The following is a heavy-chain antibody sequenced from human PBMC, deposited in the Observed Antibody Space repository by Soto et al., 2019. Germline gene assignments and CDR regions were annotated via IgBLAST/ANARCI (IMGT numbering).Heavy chain of an antibody. CDR1: GFTFSSYA. CDR3: ARVVVVSDYGDLAYYSYYGMDV. CDR2: ISYDGSNK. V-gene: IGHV3-30-3*01. D-gene: IGHD4-17*01. Sequence: QVQLVESGGGVVQPGRSLRLSCAASGFTFSSYAMHWVRQAPGKGLEWVAVISYDGSNKYYADSVKGRFTISRDNSKKTLDLHMISRGAEDTAVYYCARVVVVSDYGDLAYYSYYGMDVWGQGTTVTVSS. J-gene: IGHJ6*02.